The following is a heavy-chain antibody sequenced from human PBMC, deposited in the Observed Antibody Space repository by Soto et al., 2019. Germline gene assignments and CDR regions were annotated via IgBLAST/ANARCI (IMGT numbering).Heavy chain of an antibody. CDR2: IKSKTDGGTT. D-gene: IGHD1-26*01. V-gene: IGHV3-15*01. J-gene: IGHJ5*01. Sequence: PGGSLRLSCAASGFTFSNAWMSWVRQAPGKGLEWVGRIKSKTDGGTTDYAAPVKGRFTISRDDSKNTLYLQMNSLKTEDTAVYYCTTLDPVGVTRIWFDPWGQGTLVTVSS. CDR3: TTLDPVGVTRIWFDP. CDR1: GFTFSNAW.